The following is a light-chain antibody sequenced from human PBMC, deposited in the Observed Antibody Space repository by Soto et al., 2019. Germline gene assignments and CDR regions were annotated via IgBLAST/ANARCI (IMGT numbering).Light chain of an antibody. CDR2: GAS. Sequence: EIVLTQSPATLSVSPGERATLSCRASQGVSTNLAWYQQKPGQGPRLLMYGASTRATGITARFSGSGSGTEFTLNISSLQPEDFALYSCQQYNNWPPRGTFGQGTKVEFK. V-gene: IGKV3-15*01. J-gene: IGKJ1*01. CDR3: QQYNNWPPRGT. CDR1: QGVSTN.